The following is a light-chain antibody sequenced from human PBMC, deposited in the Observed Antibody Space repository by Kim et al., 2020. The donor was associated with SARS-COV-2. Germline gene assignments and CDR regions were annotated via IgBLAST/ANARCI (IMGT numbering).Light chain of an antibody. V-gene: IGKV1-5*01. CDR3: QQYNSYLYT. CDR1: QSISSF. Sequence: SAPVETRFTIPCRASQSISSFLAWYQQKPGKAPKLLIYDASILESGVPSSFSGIGSGTEFTLTISSLQPDDFATYYCQQYNSYLYTFGQGTKLEI. CDR2: DAS. J-gene: IGKJ2*01.